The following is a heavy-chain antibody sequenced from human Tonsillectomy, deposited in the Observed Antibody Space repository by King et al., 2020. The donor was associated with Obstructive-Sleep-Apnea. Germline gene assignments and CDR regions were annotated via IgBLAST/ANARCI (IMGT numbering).Heavy chain of an antibody. J-gene: IGHJ3*02. CDR1: GYSFTTYC. CDR3: ASGMEITHAFHI. V-gene: IGHV5-51*01. D-gene: IGHD5-24*01. CDR2: IYPGDSDT. Sequence: GQLVESGTEVKKPGESLKISCKGSGYSFTTYCIGWVRQMPGKGLAWMGIIYPGDSDTCYSPSFQGQVTISADNSISTAYLQWSSLKASDTAMYYCASGMEITHAFHIWGQGTMVTVSS.